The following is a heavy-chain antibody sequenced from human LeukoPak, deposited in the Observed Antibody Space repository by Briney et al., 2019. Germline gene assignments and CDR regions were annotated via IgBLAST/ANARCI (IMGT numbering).Heavy chain of an antibody. V-gene: IGHV3-74*01. CDR2: IKSDESEK. D-gene: IGHD3-16*01. J-gene: IGHJ4*02. CDR1: GFTFSSFW. CDR3: ARVRMGDDFNPFDY. Sequence: GGSLRLSCAASGFTFSSFWIYWVRHAPGQGRVWVSRIKSDESEKISADTVKGRFTISRDNSKNTLYLQMNSLRAEDTAVYYCARVRMGDDFNPFDYWGQGTLVTVSS.